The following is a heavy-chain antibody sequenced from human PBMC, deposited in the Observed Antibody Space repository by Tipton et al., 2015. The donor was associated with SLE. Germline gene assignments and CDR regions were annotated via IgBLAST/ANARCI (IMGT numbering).Heavy chain of an antibody. V-gene: IGHV4-39*06. J-gene: IGHJ4*02. CDR1: GGSISSSTYY. CDR3: ARPDYCAGGTCCLD. CDR2: IYYTGTT. D-gene: IGHD2-8*02. Sequence: TLSLTCTVSGGSISSSTYYWGWIRQPPGKGLEWVGSIYYTGTTYYTPSLKSRVTISVDTSKNQFALRLRSVTAADTAVYYCARPDYCAGGTCCLDWGQGILVTVSS.